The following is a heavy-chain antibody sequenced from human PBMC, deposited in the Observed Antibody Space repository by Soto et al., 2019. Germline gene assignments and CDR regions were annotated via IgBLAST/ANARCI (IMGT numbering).Heavy chain of an antibody. D-gene: IGHD5-12*01. V-gene: IGHV1-3*04. J-gene: IGHJ5*02. CDR1: GITSTTYA. CDR2: INTGNGNT. Sequence: QVQLVQSGAEVKKPGASVKVSCKASGITSTTYALHWVRQAPGQGLEWMGWINTGNGNTRYSQRFLGRVSLTTDTSASPASMDLSSLTSEDTAVYYCARAISGYVTWGQGTLITVSS. CDR3: ARAISGYVT.